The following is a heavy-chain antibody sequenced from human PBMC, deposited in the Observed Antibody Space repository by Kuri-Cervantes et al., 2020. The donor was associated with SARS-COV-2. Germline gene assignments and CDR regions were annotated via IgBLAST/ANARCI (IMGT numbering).Heavy chain of an antibody. CDR2: ISYDGSNK. J-gene: IGHJ6*02. CDR3: AREPSGDGDYYYYGMDV. D-gene: IGHD3-10*01. CDR1: GFTFSSYA. V-gene: IGHV3-30-3*01. Sequence: GESLKISCAASGFTFSSYAMHWVRQAPGKGLEWVAVISYDGSNKYYADSVKGRFTISRDNSKNTLYLQMNSLRAEDTAVYYCAREPSGDGDYYYYGMDVWGQGTTVTVSS.